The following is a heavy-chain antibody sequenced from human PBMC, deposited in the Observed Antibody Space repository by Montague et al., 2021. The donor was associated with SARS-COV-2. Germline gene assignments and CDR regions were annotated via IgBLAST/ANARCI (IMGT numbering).Heavy chain of an antibody. CDR3: ARGDLSVSMIVVVFASASYYFDY. CDR1: SGSFRGYY. D-gene: IGHD3-22*01. Sequence: SETLSLTCAVSSGSFRGYYWSWIRQPPGKGLEWIGEINHSGSTTXDPSLESRVSISVDTSNKQFSLKVTSVTAADTAVYFCARGDLSVSMIVVVFASASYYFDYWGQGAQVTVSS. V-gene: IGHV4-34*01. J-gene: IGHJ4*02. CDR2: INHSGST.